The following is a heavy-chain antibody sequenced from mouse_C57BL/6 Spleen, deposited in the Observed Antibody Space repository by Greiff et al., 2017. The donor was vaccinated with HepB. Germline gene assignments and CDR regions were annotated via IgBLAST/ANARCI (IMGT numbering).Heavy chain of an antibody. Sequence: QVQLQHSGPELVKPGASVKISCKAFGTAFSSTWLNGVKQRLGKGLEWIGRFYLGDGDTNDNGKFKGKATWTAATSSSTAYMQLSSLTYDDSAVYACAYYDNPMAYWGQGTLVTVSA. CDR2: FYLGDGDT. CDR1: GTAFSSTW. D-gene: IGHD2-4*01. CDR3: AYYDNPMAY. J-gene: IGHJ3*01. V-gene: IGHV1-82*01.